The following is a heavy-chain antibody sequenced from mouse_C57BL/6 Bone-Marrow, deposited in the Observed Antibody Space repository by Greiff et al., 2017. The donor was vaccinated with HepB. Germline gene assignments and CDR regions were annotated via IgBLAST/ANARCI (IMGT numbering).Heavy chain of an antibody. J-gene: IGHJ2*01. CDR3: TTIPITTVVATYFDY. CDR2: IDPEDGDT. Sequence: EVQLQQSGAELVRPGASVKLSCTASGFNIKVYYMHWVKQRPEQGLEWIGRIDPEDGDTEYAPKFQGKATMTADTSSNTAYLQLSSLTSEDTAVYYCTTIPITTVVATYFDYWGQGTTLTVSS. V-gene: IGHV14-1*01. D-gene: IGHD1-1*01. CDR1: GFNIKVYY.